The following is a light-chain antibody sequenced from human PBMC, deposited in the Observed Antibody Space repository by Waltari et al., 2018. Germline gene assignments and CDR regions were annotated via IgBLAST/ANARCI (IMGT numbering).Light chain of an antibody. J-gene: IGLJ3*02. CDR1: GSAIDGSDF. V-gene: IGLV2-14*03. CDR2: DVT. Sequence: QSALTQPASVSGSPGQSITISCTGIGSAIDGSDFVSWYQHLPGKAPQVIIYDVTNRPSGISDRFSASKSANTASLTISGLRPEDEGDYYCTSQRVDGVVLFGGGTQVTVL. CDR3: TSQRVDGVVL.